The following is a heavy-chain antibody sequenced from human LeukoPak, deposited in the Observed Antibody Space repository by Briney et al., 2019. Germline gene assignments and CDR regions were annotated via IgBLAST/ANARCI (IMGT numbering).Heavy chain of an antibody. CDR1: GFTFSSYW. CDR2: IKEDGSEY. V-gene: IGHV3-7*01. Sequence: PGGSLRLSCAVSGFTFSSYWVTWVRQAPGKGLEWVANIKEDGSEYYYVDSVKGRFTISRDNAKNSLFLQMGSLRAEDMAVYYCARGVYSLDFWGQGTLVTVSS. CDR3: ARGVYSLDF. J-gene: IGHJ4*02. D-gene: IGHD4-11*01.